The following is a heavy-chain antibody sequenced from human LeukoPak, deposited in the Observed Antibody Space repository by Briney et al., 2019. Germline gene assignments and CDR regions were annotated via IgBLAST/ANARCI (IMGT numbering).Heavy chain of an antibody. J-gene: IGHJ4*02. CDR3: ARTTDGTTSGTGFDY. CDR2: IYGYNTT. Sequence: GGSLRLSCAASGFTVGSNYMSWVRQAPGKGLEWVSVIYGYNTTYYVDSVTGRFTISRDNSKSTLYLQMNSLRAEDTAVYYCARTTDGTTSGTGFDYWGQGTLVTVSS. CDR1: GFTVGSNY. D-gene: IGHD1/OR15-1a*01. V-gene: IGHV3-53*01.